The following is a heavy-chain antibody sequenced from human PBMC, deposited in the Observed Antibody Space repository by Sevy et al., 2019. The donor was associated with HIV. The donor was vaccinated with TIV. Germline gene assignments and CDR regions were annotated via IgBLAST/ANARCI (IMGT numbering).Heavy chain of an antibody. V-gene: IGHV3-30*18. CDR3: AKDGDSRSGLDF. D-gene: IGHD4-17*01. CDR2: VSYDGSNK. Sequence: GGSLRLSCVVSGFNFSDYGMHWVRQAPGKGLEWVSAVSYDGSNKLYVDSVKGRFTISRDDSMNSLFLQMNSLRAEDTAIYYCAKDGDSRSGLDFWGQGTLVIVSS. J-gene: IGHJ4*02. CDR1: GFNFSDYG.